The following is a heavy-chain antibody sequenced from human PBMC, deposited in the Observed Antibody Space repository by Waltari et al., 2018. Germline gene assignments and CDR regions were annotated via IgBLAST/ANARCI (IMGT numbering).Heavy chain of an antibody. CDR3: ARAGVVVPAALIDY. Sequence: EVQLVESGGGLVQPGGFLRPSCAASGFTSSSYWMSWVRQAPGKGLEWVANIKQDGSEKYYVDSVKGRFTISRDNAKNSLYLQMNSLRAEDTAVYYCARAGVVVPAALIDYWGQGTLVTVSS. CDR2: IKQDGSEK. D-gene: IGHD2-2*01. J-gene: IGHJ4*02. CDR1: GFTSSSYW. V-gene: IGHV3-7*01.